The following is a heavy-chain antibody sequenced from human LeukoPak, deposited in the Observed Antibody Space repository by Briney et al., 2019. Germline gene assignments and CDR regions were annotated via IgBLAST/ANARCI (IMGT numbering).Heavy chain of an antibody. Sequence: PSETLPLTCTVSGGSISSSSHYWGWIRQPPGKGLEWIGSMYYSGSTYYNPSLKSRVTISVDTSKNQFSLKLSSVTAADTAVYYCAGELYDFWSGYYSEDAFDIWGQGTMVTVSS. CDR2: MYYSGST. D-gene: IGHD3-3*01. CDR1: GGSISSSSHY. CDR3: AGELYDFWSGYYSEDAFDI. J-gene: IGHJ3*02. V-gene: IGHV4-39*07.